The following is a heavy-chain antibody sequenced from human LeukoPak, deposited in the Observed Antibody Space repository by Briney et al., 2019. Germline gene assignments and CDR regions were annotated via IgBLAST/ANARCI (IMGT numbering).Heavy chain of an antibody. J-gene: IGHJ4*02. V-gene: IGHV4-31*03. D-gene: IGHD1-14*01. Sequence: SQTPSLTCTVSGGSISSGGYYWSWIRHHPGKGLEWLGYIYYSGRTYYNPSLKSRVTISVDTSKNQFSLKLSSVTAADTAVYYCARARPPGAPYYFDYWGQGTLVTVSS. CDR1: GGSISSGGYY. CDR2: IYYSGRT. CDR3: ARARPPGAPYYFDY.